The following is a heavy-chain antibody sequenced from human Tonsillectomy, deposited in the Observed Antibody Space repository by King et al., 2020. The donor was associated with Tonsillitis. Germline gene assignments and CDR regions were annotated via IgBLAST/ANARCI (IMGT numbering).Heavy chain of an antibody. CDR1: GFTFSSYG. CDR3: AKDHGRRTYYYDSSGYPDY. D-gene: IGHD3-22*01. Sequence: VQLVESGGGVVQPGRSLRLSCAASGFTFSSYGMHWVRQAPGKGLEWVAVISYVGSNKYYADSVKGRFTISRDNSKNTLYLQMNSLRAEDTAVYYCAKDHGRRTYYYDSSGYPDYWGQGTLVTVSS. V-gene: IGHV3-30*18. J-gene: IGHJ4*02. CDR2: ISYVGSNK.